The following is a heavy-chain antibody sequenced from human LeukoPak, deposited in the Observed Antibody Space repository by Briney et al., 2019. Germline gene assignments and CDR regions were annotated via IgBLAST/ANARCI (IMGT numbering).Heavy chain of an antibody. J-gene: IGHJ4*02. V-gene: IGHV4-31*03. CDR3: ARDNSPLGEPYFDY. CDR1: GGSISSGGYY. Sequence: SETLSLTCTVSGGSISSGGYYWSWIRQHPGKGLEWIGYIYYSGSTYYNPSLKGRVTISVDTSKNQFSLKLSSVTAADTAVYYCARDNSPLGEPYFDYWGQGTLVTVSS. D-gene: IGHD3-10*01. CDR2: IYYSGST.